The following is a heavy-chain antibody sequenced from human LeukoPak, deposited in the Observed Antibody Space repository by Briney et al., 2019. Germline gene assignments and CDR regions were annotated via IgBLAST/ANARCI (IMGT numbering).Heavy chain of an antibody. D-gene: IGHD3-10*01. Sequence: PSETLSLTCTVSGGSISSGGYYWSWIRQHPGKGLEWIGYIFYSGSTYYNPSLKSRVTISVDTSKNQFSLKLSSVTAADTAVYYCARDSKNGSGSYYNWGQGTLVTVSS. V-gene: IGHV4-31*03. J-gene: IGHJ4*02. CDR2: IFYSGST. CDR3: ARDSKNGSGSYYN. CDR1: GGSISSGGYY.